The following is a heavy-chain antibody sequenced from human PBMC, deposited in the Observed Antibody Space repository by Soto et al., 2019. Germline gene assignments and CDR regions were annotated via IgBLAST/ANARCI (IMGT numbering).Heavy chain of an antibody. D-gene: IGHD6-19*01. V-gene: IGHV3-74*01. CDR1: GFTCSSYW. Sequence: LYWAPSGFTCSSYWVHWVRQAPGKGLVCVSRINSDGSSTSYADYVKGRFTISRDNAKNTRYLQMNRLRAEDTAVYYCARGYKRGWYPRSTDYGMDVWGQGTTVTGSS. CDR2: INSDGSST. J-gene: IGHJ6*02. CDR3: ARGYKRGWYPRSTDYGMDV.